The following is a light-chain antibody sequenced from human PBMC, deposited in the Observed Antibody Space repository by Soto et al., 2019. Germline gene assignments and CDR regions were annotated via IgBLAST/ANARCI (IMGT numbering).Light chain of an antibody. V-gene: IGKV1-5*01. CDR1: RSISPW. CDR2: GAS. Sequence: DIQMTQSPSTLSASVGDRVTIACRASRSISPWLAWYQQKPGKPPKLLIYGASSLAAGVPSRFSGSGSGTDFTLTISSLQPDDFARYYCQQYSSSTTFGQGTKVEIK. J-gene: IGKJ1*01. CDR3: QQYSSSTT.